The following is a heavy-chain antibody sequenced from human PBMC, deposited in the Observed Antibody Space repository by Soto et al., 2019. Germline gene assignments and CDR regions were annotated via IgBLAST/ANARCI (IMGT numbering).Heavy chain of an antibody. V-gene: IGHV4-34*01. CDR2: INSTGGT. J-gene: IGHJ4*02. CDR3: ARTRATPASRNLDY. Sequence: PSETLSLTCAVYGGSFSGYYWSWVRQSPGKGLEWIGEINSTGGTNYNPSLKSRVTISVDTSKDQFSLQLSSVTAADTAVYYCARTRATPASRNLDYWGQGTLVTVSS. CDR1: GGSFSGYY. D-gene: IGHD1-1*01.